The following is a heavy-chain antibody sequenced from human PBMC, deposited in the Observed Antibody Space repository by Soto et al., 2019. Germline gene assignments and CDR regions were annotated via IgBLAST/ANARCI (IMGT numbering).Heavy chain of an antibody. V-gene: IGHV4-34*01. CDR3: ARNGGSTWCYFDS. D-gene: IGHD6-13*01. CDR1: GGSFTGYY. Sequence: SETLSLTCAVNGGSFTGYYGCWIRQSPGKGLEWIGEVSHRGSTNYNPSLKSRVTISIDTSKNQFSLKLNSVTAADTGMYYCARNGGSTWCYFDSWGQGTVVTVSS. CDR2: VSHRGST. J-gene: IGHJ4*02.